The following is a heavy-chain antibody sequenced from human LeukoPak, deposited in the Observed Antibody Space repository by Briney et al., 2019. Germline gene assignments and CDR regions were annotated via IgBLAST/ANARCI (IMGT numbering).Heavy chain of an antibody. CDR3: TRGPRPLRYCSGGSCPSYYSGMDV. V-gene: IGHV3-30*03. CDR2: ISHDGTKN. Sequence: GGSLRLSCAVSGFTFSSYGIHWVRQAPGKGLEWVTFISHDGTKNYYADSVKGRFTVSRDNSRNTLYLQMNSLRAEDTAVYSCTRGPRPLRYCSGGSCPSYYSGMDVWGQGTTVTVSS. CDR1: GFTFSSYG. D-gene: IGHD2-15*01. J-gene: IGHJ6*02.